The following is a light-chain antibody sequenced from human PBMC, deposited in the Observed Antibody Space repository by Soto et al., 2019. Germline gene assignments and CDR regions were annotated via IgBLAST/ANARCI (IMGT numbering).Light chain of an antibody. CDR2: GTF. Sequence: EIVLTQSPATLSFSPGERSTLSCRASQSVSSYLAWYQQKPGQAPRLLIYGTFTRATGIPARFTGSGSGTDFTLTITTLEPEDFAVYYCQQYGSSPRTFGLGTKVDIK. J-gene: IGKJ1*01. CDR3: QQYGSSPRT. CDR1: QSVSSY. V-gene: IGKV3-20*01.